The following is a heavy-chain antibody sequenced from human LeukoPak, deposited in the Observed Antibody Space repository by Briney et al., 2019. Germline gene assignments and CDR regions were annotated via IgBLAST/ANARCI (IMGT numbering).Heavy chain of an antibody. V-gene: IGHV4-39*07. CDR1: GGSISSGDYY. Sequence: SETLSLTCTVSGGSISSGDYYWSWIRQPPGRGLEWIGEINHSGSTNYNPSLKSRVTLSVDTSKNQFSLKLSSVTAADTAVYYCARVKDMVVRGANWFDPWGQGTPVTVSS. J-gene: IGHJ5*02. CDR2: INHSGST. D-gene: IGHD2-21*01. CDR3: ARVKDMVVRGANWFDP.